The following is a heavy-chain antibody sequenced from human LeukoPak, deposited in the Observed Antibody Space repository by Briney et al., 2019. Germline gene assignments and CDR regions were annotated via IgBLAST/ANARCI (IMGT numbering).Heavy chain of an antibody. J-gene: IGHJ4*02. V-gene: IGHV4-4*07. D-gene: IGHD3-10*01. CDR2: IFTRGSA. Sequence: SETLSLTCTVSGGSISKYYLSWIRQPAGKGLEWIGRIFTRGSATSSSSLKSRVTMSADTSKNQFSLNLSSVTAADTAVYFCASGYVSGSYLYWGQGTQVTVSS. CDR1: GGSISKYY. CDR3: ASGYVSGSYLY.